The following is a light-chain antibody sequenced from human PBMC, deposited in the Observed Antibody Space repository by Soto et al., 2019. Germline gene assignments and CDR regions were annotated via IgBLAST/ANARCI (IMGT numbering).Light chain of an antibody. CDR2: RAS. CDR1: QSITTN. Sequence: EIVMTQSPPTLSVSPGERATLSCRASQSITTNVAWFQQKPGQAPSLLIFRASVRASGVPVRFSGSGSGTEFTLTISSLQSEDFAVYFCHQYENWPKTFGQGTKVEI. J-gene: IGKJ1*01. V-gene: IGKV3-15*01. CDR3: HQYENWPKT.